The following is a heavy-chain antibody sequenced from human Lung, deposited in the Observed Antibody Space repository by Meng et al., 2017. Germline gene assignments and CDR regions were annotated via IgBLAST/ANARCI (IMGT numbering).Heavy chain of an antibody. Sequence: GQLQQWGAGRLKPSETLSLTCVVSGGPFSNYYWSWIRQPPGKGLEWIGEINHSGSTNYNPSLESRATISVDTSQNNLSLKLSSVTAADSAVYYCARGPTTMAHDFDYWGQGTLVTVSS. CDR3: ARGPTTMAHDFDY. CDR1: GGPFSNYY. J-gene: IGHJ4*02. CDR2: INHSGST. D-gene: IGHD4-11*01. V-gene: IGHV4-34*01.